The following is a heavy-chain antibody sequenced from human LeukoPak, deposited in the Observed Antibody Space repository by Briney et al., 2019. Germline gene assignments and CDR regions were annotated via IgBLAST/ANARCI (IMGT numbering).Heavy chain of an antibody. J-gene: IGHJ6*02. CDR3: TRDTPNPGCTGGCCDCYGMDV. CDR1: GFTFDDYA. Sequence: PGGSLRLSCAASGFTFDDYAMIWLRQAPGKGLEWIGFIRRKVYGGTTEYAASVKGRFTVSRDDSKAIAYLQMNSLKTEDTAVYYCTRDTPNPGCTGGCCDCYGMDVWGQGTTVTVSS. CDR2: IRRKVYGGTT. D-gene: IGHD2-15*01. V-gene: IGHV3-49*03.